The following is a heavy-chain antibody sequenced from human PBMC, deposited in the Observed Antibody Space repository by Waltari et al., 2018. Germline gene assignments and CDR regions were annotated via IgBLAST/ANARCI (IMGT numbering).Heavy chain of an antibody. CDR2: INHSGST. D-gene: IGHD6-19*01. CDR3: ARGHKAVAVHRGTSHWYFDL. V-gene: IGHV4-34*01. Sequence: QVQLQQWGAGLLKPSETLSLTCAVYGGSFGGYYWSWIRQPPGKGLEWIGEINHSGSTNYNPSLKSRVTISVDTSKNQFSLKLSSVTAADTAVYYCARGHKAVAVHRGTSHWYFDLWGRGTLVTVSS. CDR1: GGSFGGYY. J-gene: IGHJ2*01.